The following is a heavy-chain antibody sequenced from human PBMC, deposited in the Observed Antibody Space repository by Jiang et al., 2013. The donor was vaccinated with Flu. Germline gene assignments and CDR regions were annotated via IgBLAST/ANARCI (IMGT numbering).Heavy chain of an antibody. Sequence: PGGSLRLSCAVSGFNLSTYIMNWVRQAPGKGLEWVSSITSRRNYLFYADSVKGRFTISSDNAKSSLYLQMNSLRAEDTAVYYCTRDTGSGYFYFDYWGQGALVTVSS. CDR2: ITSRRNYL. CDR3: TRDTGSGYFYFDY. CDR1: GFNLSTYI. V-gene: IGHV3-21*01. J-gene: IGHJ4*02. D-gene: IGHD3-22*01.